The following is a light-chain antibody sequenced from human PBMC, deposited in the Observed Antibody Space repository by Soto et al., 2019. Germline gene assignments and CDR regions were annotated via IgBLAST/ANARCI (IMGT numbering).Light chain of an antibody. CDR3: ASWDDSLSGFVV. CDR1: SSNNGSNY. V-gene: IGLV1-47*01. CDR2: RNS. Sequence: QSVLTQPPSASGTPGQRVTISCSGSSSNNGSNYVFWYQQLPGTAPKVLMYRNSQRPSGVPDRFSGSKSGTSASLAISGLRSEDEADYYCASWDDSLSGFVVFGGGTKLTVL. J-gene: IGLJ2*01.